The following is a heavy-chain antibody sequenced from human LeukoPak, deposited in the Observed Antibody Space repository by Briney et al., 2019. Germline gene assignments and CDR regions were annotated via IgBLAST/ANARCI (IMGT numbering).Heavy chain of an antibody. D-gene: IGHD3-22*01. CDR3: ARDWQYYDSSGYFDS. V-gene: IGHV3-30*04. Sequence: GGSLRLSCAVSGFTFSSYAMHWVRQAPGKGLEWVAVISYDGSNKYYADSVKGRFTISRDNSKTTLYLQMNSLRAEDMAVYYCARDWQYYDSSGYFDSWGQGTLVTVSS. J-gene: IGHJ4*02. CDR2: ISYDGSNK. CDR1: GFTFSSYA.